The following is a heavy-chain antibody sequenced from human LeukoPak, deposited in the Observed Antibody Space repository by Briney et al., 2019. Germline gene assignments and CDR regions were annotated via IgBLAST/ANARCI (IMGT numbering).Heavy chain of an antibody. CDR2: ISSSSSTI. V-gene: IGHV3-48*01. D-gene: IGHD3-22*01. J-gene: IGHJ4*02. CDR1: GFTFSSYG. Sequence: GGSLRLSCAASGFTFSSYGMNWVRQAPGKGLEWVSYISSSSSTIYYADSVKGRFTISRDNAKNSLYLQMNSLRAEDTAVYYCARDWGGLTYYYDSSGADYWGQGTLVTVSS. CDR3: ARDWGGLTYYYDSSGADY.